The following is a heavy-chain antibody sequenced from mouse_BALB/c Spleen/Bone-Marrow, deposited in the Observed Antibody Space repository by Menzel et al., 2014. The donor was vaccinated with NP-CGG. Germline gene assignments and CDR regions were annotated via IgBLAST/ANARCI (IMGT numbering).Heavy chain of an antibody. D-gene: IGHD1-2*01. CDR3: ARGNGYHFDY. Sequence: VQLQQLGPSLVKPSQPLSLTCSVTGDSITSSYWNWIRKFPGNKLEYMGYISYSGNAYYNPSLKSRISLTRDTSKNQYYLQLNSVTTEDTATYFCARGNGYHFDYWGQGTTLTVSS. CDR2: ISYSGNA. CDR1: GDSITSSY. J-gene: IGHJ2*01. V-gene: IGHV3-8*02.